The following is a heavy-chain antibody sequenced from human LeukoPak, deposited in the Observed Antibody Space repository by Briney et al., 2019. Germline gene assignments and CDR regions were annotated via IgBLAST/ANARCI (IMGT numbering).Heavy chain of an antibody. D-gene: IGHD6-13*01. V-gene: IGHV3-9*01. CDR1: GFTFDDYA. CDR3: AKDMSSSWYGYYYGMDV. Sequence: GGSLRLSCAASGFTFDDYAMHWVRQAPGKGLEWVSGISWNSGSIGYADSVKGRFTISSDNAKNSLYLQMNSLRAEDTALYYCAKDMSSSWYGYYYGMDVWGQGTTVTVSS. J-gene: IGHJ6*02. CDR2: ISWNSGSI.